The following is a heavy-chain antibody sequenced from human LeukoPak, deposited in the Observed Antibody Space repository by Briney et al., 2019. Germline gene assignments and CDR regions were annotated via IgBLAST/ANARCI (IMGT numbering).Heavy chain of an antibody. CDR3: ATPLGAVGLRYFDGLSLDY. CDR1: GYTLTELS. CDR2: FDPEDGET. V-gene: IGHV1-24*01. Sequence: ASVKVSCKVSGYTLTELSMHWVRQAPGKGLEWMGGFDPEDGETIYAQKFQGRVTMTGDTSTNTAYMELSSLRSEDAAVYYCATPLGAVGLRYFDGLSLDYWGQGTLVTVSS. J-gene: IGHJ4*02. D-gene: IGHD3-9*01.